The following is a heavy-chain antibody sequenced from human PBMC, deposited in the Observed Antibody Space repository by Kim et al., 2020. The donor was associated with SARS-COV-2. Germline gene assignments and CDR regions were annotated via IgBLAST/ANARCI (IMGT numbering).Heavy chain of an antibody. J-gene: IGHJ4*02. CDR1: GFIFSDYY. V-gene: IGHV3-11*06. D-gene: IGHD5-18*01. CDR2: ISSSSSHT. Sequence: GGSLRLSCAASGFIFSDYYMSWIRQAPGKGLEWVSYISSSSSHTNYAESMKGRFTISRDNAKNSLYLQVNSLRVEDTAVYYCARDSRGYSYGANDYWGQGTLVTGSS. CDR3: ARDSRGYSYGANDY.